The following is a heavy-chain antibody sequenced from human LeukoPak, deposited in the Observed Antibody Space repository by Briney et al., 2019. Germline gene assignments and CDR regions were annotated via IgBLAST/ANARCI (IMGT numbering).Heavy chain of an antibody. CDR3: ARLIWYGSGSYSYYFDY. D-gene: IGHD3-10*01. CDR1: GGSISSSSYY. CDR2: IYCDGST. V-gene: IGHV4-39*01. Sequence: SETLSLTCTVSGGSISSSSYYWGWIRQPPGKGLEWIGSIYCDGSTYYNPSLKSRVTISVDTSKNQLPLKLGSVTAADTAVYYCARLIWYGSGSYSYYFDYWGQGTLVTVSP. J-gene: IGHJ4*02.